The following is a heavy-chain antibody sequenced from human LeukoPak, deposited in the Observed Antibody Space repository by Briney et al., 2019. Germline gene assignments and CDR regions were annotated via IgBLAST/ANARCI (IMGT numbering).Heavy chain of an antibody. CDR3: ARGGELLWFEIDY. Sequence: SVKVSCKASGGTFSSYAISWVRQAPGQGLEWMGGIIPIFGTANYAQKFQGRVTITADESTSTAYMELSSLRSEDTAVYYCARGGELLWFEIDYWGQGTLVTVSS. V-gene: IGHV1-69*13. J-gene: IGHJ4*02. D-gene: IGHD3-10*01. CDR2: IIPIFGTA. CDR1: GGTFSSYA.